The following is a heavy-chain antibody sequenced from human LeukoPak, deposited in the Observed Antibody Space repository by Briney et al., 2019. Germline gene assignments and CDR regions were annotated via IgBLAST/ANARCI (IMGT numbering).Heavy chain of an antibody. D-gene: IGHD3-16*01. V-gene: IGHV1-3*01. Sequence: ASVKVSCKASGSTFTAHAVLWVRRAPGQGLEWMGWINVANGDTGYSQKFQDRVTITRDTSASTGYMEMSSLISEDTAVYYCASKPRGESRPFDYWGQGTLITVSS. J-gene: IGHJ4*02. CDR1: GSTFTAHA. CDR3: ASKPRGESRPFDY. CDR2: INVANGDT.